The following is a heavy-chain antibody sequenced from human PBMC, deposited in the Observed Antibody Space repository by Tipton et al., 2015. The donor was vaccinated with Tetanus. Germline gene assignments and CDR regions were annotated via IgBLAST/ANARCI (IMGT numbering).Heavy chain of an antibody. V-gene: IGHV4-59*12. CDR2: IFHSGST. Sequence: LVKPTETLSLTCTVSGGSMSNNYWSWIRQPPGKGLEWTAYIFHSGSTNYSPSLKSRVAISMDTSKNQISLKLTSVTAADTAVYYCVRGRGLGAYSYGFEYRGQGALVTVSS. CDR1: GGSMSNNY. J-gene: IGHJ4*02. D-gene: IGHD5-18*01. CDR3: VRGRGLGAYSYGFEY.